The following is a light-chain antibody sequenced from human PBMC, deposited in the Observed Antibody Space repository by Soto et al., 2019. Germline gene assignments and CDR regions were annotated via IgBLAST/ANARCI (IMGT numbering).Light chain of an antibody. V-gene: IGKV3-15*01. CDR1: QSVSSD. CDR2: GAS. J-gene: IGKJ1*01. Sequence: EIVMTQSPATLSVSPGERATLSCRASQSVSSDLAWYHQKPGQAPRLLIYGASTRATGIQARFSGSGSGTEFTLTIKSLQSEDFAVYYCQQYNNWPRTFGQGTKVDI. CDR3: QQYNNWPRT.